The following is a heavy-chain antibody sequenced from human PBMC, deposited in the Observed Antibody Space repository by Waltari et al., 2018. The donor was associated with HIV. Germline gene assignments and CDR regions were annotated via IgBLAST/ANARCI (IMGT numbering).Heavy chain of an antibody. V-gene: IGHV3-48*01. CDR2: ISSSGTI. D-gene: IGHD5-12*01. Sequence: EVQLVESGGGLVQPGGSLRRSCSAYRFPFTSYRMTWVRPAPGNGLEWVSYISSSGTIYYADSVKGRFTISRDNAKNSLYLQMNSLRAEDTAVYYCAASGYDANFDYWGQGTLVTVSA. J-gene: IGHJ4*02. CDR1: RFPFTSYR. CDR3: AASGYDANFDY.